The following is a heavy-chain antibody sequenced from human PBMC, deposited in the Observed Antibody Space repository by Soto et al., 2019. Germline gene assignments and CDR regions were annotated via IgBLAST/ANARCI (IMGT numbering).Heavy chain of an antibody. Sequence: EVQLLESGVGLVQPGGSLRLSCAASGFTFSSYAMSWVRQAPGKGLEWVSAISGSGGSTYYADSVKGRFTISRDNSKNTLYLQMNGLKAEDTAVYYCAKHDYGDYRGEHCDLWGRGSLLTVSS. V-gene: IGHV3-23*01. CDR3: AKHDYGDYRGEHCDL. D-gene: IGHD4-17*01. J-gene: IGHJ2*01. CDR1: GFTFSSYA. CDR2: ISGSGGST.